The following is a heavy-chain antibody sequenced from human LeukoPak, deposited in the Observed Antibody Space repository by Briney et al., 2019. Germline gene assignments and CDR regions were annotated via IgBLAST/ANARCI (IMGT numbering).Heavy chain of an antibody. CDR2: IYSDGSST. V-gene: IGHV3-74*01. CDR1: GFTFISYW. CDR3: ASHYGDYSFDY. D-gene: IGHD4-17*01. Sequence: GGSLRLSCAASGFTFISYWMHWVRQAPGKGLVWVSRIYSDGSSTSYADSVKGRFSISRDNAKNSLYLQMNSLRAEDTALYYCASHYGDYSFDYWGQGTLVTVSS. J-gene: IGHJ4*02.